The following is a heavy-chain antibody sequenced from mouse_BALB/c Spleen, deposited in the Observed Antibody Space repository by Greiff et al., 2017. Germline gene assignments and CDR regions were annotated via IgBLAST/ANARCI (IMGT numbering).Heavy chain of an antibody. V-gene: IGHV5-12-1*01. J-gene: IGHJ2*01. CDR2: ISSGGGST. CDR1: GFAFSSYD. Sequence: EVKLVESGGGLVKPGGSLKLSCAASGFAFSSYDMSWVRQTPEKRLEWVAYISSGGGSTYYPDTVKGRFTISRDNAKNTLYLQMSSLKSEDTAMYYCARHEGYDGYDYWGQGTTLTVSS. D-gene: IGHD2-3*01. CDR3: ARHEGYDGYDY.